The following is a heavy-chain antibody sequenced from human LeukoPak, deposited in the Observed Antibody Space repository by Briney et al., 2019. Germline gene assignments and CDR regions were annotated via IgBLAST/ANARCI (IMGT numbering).Heavy chain of an antibody. CDR3: ARRALRYCSSTSCPAQYYGVDV. CDR2: IKEDGSEK. CDR1: GFILSSYW. D-gene: IGHD2-2*01. J-gene: IGHJ6*04. V-gene: IGHV3-7*03. Sequence: PGGSLRLSCAASGFILSSYWMGWVRQAPGKGLEWVANIKEDGSEKYYVDSVKGRFTISRDNAKNSLYLQTNSLRAEDTAVYYCARRALRYCSSTSCPAQYYGVDVWGKGTTVTVSS.